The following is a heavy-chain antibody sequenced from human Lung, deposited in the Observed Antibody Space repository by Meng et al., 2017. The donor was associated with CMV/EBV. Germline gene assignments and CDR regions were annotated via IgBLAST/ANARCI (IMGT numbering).Heavy chain of an antibody. CDR1: DYSFTSYV. D-gene: IGHD3-9*01. Sequence: ASXXVSCKASDYSFTSYVITWVRQAPGQGLEWMGWINTYNGNTNYAQKFQGRVTMTTDTSTSTAYKELRSLRSDDRAVYYCARSITIFQFDVWGQGTMVTVSS. V-gene: IGHV1-18*01. CDR3: ARSITIFQFDV. J-gene: IGHJ4*02. CDR2: INTYNGNT.